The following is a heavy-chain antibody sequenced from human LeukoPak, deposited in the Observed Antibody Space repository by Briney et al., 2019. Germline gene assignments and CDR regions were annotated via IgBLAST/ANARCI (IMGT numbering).Heavy chain of an antibody. V-gene: IGHV3-21*01. CDR2: ISSSSSYI. Sequence: GGSLRLSCAASGFTFSSYSMNWVRQAPGKGLEWVSSISSSSSYIYYADSVKGRFTISRDNAKKSLYLQMNSLRAEDTAVYYCARAKGSLVGATDYWGQGTLVTVSS. CDR3: ARAKGSLVGATDY. CDR1: GFTFSSYS. D-gene: IGHD1-26*01. J-gene: IGHJ4*02.